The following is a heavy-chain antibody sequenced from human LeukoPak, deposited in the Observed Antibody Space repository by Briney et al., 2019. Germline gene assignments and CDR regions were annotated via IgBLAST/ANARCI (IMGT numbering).Heavy chain of an antibody. CDR3: AKDGVTGTTWDY. J-gene: IGHJ4*02. CDR1: GFTFSDYY. V-gene: IGHV3-11*05. CDR2: ISSSSSYT. Sequence: GGSLRLSCAASGFTFSDYYMSWIRQAPGKGLEWVSYISSSSSYTNYADSVKGRFTISRDNSKNTLYLQMNSLRAEDTAVYYCAKDGVTGTTWDYWGQGTLVTVSS. D-gene: IGHD1-20*01.